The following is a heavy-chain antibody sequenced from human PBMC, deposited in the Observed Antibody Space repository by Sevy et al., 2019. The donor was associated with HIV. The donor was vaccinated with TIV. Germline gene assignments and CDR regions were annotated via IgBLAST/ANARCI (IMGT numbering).Heavy chain of an antibody. D-gene: IGHD6-19*01. CDR3: ASGRGSAVAGGGYYSDY. J-gene: IGHJ4*02. V-gene: IGHV1-18*04. CDR2: ISTYNGKT. CDR1: GYTFSRSV. Sequence: ASVKVSCMASGYTFSRSVITWVRQAPGQGLEWMGWISTYNGKTNYAQKFQDRVTMTTDTSTNTAYMELRSLRFYDKAIYFLASGRGSAVAGGGYYSDYWGQGSLVTVSS.